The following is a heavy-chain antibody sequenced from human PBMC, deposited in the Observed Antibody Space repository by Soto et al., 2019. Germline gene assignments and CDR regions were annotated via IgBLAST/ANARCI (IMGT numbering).Heavy chain of an antibody. Sequence: QVQLVQSGAEVKKPGASVKVSCKASGYTFTSYYMHWVRQAPGQGLEWMGIINPSGGSTSYAQKFQGRVTMTRDTSTSTVYMELSRLRSEDTAVYYCARRKVAPAVRVNYYGMDVWGQGTTVTVSS. CDR3: ARRKVAPAVRVNYYGMDV. CDR1: GYTFTSYY. V-gene: IGHV1-46*01. J-gene: IGHJ6*02. D-gene: IGHD2-2*01. CDR2: INPSGGST.